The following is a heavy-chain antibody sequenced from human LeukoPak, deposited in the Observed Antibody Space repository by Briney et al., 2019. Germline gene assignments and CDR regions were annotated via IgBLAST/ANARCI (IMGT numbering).Heavy chain of an antibody. CDR3: ARGGHGYNCKVSHAFDI. D-gene: IGHD5-24*01. CDR2: IKQDGSEK. CDR1: GFTFSSYW. Sequence: PGGSLRLSCAASGFTFSSYWMSWVRQAPGKGLEWVANIKQDGSEKYYVDSVKGRFTISRDNAKNSLYLQMNSLRAEDTAVYYCARGGHGYNCKVSHAFDIWGQGTMVTVSS. J-gene: IGHJ3*02. V-gene: IGHV3-7*01.